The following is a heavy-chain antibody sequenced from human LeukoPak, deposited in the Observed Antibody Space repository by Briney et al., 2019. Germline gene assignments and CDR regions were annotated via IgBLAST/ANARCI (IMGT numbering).Heavy chain of an antibody. D-gene: IGHD3-3*02. Sequence: GASLRLSCAVSGFTFSNYWMNWVRQAPGKGLEWVANIKDDGSEKYYVDSVKGRFTISRDNAKNSLYLQMNSLRAEDTAVYYCARDSQHLNFDHWGQGTLVTVSS. CDR1: GFTFSNYW. CDR3: ARDSQHLNFDH. V-gene: IGHV3-7*04. J-gene: IGHJ4*02. CDR2: IKDDGSEK.